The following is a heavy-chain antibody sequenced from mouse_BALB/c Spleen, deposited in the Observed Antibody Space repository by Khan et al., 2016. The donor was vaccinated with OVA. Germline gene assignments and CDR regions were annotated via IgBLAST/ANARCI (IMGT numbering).Heavy chain of an antibody. CDR1: GYSITSDYA. CDR3: AGRGPGFAY. Sequence: EVQLQESGPGLVKPSQSLTLTCTATGYSITSDYAWNGIRQLQGNKLEWMGYIGYSGSTSYNPTLKSRITITRDTSKNQLFLQLNSVTTEDTATXYCAGRGPGFAYWGQGTLVTVSA. V-gene: IGHV3-2*02. J-gene: IGHJ3*01. CDR2: IGYSGST.